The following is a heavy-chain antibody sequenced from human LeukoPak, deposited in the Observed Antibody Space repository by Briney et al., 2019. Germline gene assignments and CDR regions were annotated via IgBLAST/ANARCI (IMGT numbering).Heavy chain of an antibody. J-gene: IGHJ4*02. CDR3: ARASFYDFWSGPLF. CDR2: INWNGGSA. V-gene: IGHV3-20*04. CDR1: GFTFDDYG. D-gene: IGHD3-3*01. Sequence: GGSLRLSCAASGFTFDDYGMSWVRQAPGKGLEWVSGINWNGGSAGYADSVKGRFTISRDNAKNSLYLQMNSLRAEDTALYYCARASFYDFWSGPLFWGQGTLVTVSS.